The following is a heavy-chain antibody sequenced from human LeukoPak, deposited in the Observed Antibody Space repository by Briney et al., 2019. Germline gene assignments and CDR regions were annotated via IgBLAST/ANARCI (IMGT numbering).Heavy chain of an antibody. D-gene: IGHD3-22*01. CDR1: GYTFTSYG. J-gene: IGHJ3*02. Sequence: ASVKASCKASGYTFTSYGISWVRQAPGQGLEWMGWISAYNGNTNYAQKLQGRVTMTTDTSTSTAYMELRSLRSDDTAVYYCARDIRSYYYDSSGPNDAFDIWGQGTMVTVSS. CDR2: ISAYNGNT. CDR3: ARDIRSYYYDSSGPNDAFDI. V-gene: IGHV1-18*01.